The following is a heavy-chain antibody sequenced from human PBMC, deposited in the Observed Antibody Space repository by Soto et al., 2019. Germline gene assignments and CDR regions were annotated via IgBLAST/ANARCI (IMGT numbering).Heavy chain of an antibody. CDR3: ARFNYYDSSGYQRSFDY. V-gene: IGHV4-31*03. J-gene: IGHJ4*02. D-gene: IGHD3-22*01. Sequence: QVQLQESGPGLVKPSQTLSLTCTVSGGSISSGGYYWSWIRQHPGKGLEWIVYIYYSGSTYYNPSLKSRVTISVDTSKNQFSLKLSSVTAADTAVYYCARFNYYDSSGYQRSFDYWGQGTLVTVSS. CDR1: GGSISSGGYY. CDR2: IYYSGST.